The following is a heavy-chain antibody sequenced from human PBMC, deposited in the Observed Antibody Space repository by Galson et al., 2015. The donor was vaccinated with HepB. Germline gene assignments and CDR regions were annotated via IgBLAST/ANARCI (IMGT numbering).Heavy chain of an antibody. Sequence: SCKASGYTFTGYYMHWVRQAPGQGLEWMGWINPNSGGTNYAQKFQGWVTMTRDTSISTAYMELSRLRSDDTAVYYCARGSGILWFGELLFYFDYWGQGTLVTVSS. CDR2: INPNSGGT. D-gene: IGHD3-10*01. CDR3: ARGSGILWFGELLFYFDY. CDR1: GYTFTGYY. V-gene: IGHV1-2*04. J-gene: IGHJ4*02.